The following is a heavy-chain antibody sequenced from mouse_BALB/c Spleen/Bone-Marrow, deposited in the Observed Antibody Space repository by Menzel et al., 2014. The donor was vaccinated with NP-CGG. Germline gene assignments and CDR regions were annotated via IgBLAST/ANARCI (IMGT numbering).Heavy chain of an antibody. CDR2: SRNKAKHYTT. D-gene: IGHD2-3*01. Sequence: EVPLVESGGGLVQPGDSVRLSCATSGFTFSDFYMEWVRQPPGKRLEWIAASRNKAKHYTTEYSSSVKGRFIVSRDTSKSILYLQMNALRAEDTAIYYCARDVGYGYYIDYWGQGTLVTVSA. CDR1: GFTFSDFY. CDR3: ARDVGYGYYIDY. J-gene: IGHJ3*01. V-gene: IGHV7-1*02.